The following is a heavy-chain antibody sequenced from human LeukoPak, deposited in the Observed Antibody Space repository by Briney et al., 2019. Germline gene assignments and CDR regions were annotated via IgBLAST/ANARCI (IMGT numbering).Heavy chain of an antibody. J-gene: IGHJ5*02. V-gene: IGHV1-2*02. D-gene: IGHD2-2*02. Sequence: ASVKVSCKASGYTFTCYYMHWVRQAPGQGLEWMGWINPNSGGTNYAQNVQGRVTMTRDTSISTAYMELSRLRSDDTAVYYCARVPRRVVVPAAILFDPWGQGTLVTVSS. CDR3: ARVPRRVVVPAAILFDP. CDR1: GYTFTCYY. CDR2: INPNSGGT.